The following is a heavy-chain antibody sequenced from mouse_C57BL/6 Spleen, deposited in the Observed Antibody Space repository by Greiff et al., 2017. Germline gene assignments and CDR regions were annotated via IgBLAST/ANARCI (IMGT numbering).Heavy chain of an antibody. Sequence: DVKLVESGGGLVQPGGSLSLSCAASGFTFTDYYMSWVRQPPGKALEWLGFIRNKANGYTTEYSASVKGRFTISRDNSQSILYLQMNALRAEDSATYYGARYDQPQRYAMDYGGQGTSVTVSS. CDR3: ARYDQPQRYAMDY. V-gene: IGHV7-3*01. J-gene: IGHJ4*01. CDR2: IRNKANGYTT. CDR1: GFTFTDYY. D-gene: IGHD6-1*01.